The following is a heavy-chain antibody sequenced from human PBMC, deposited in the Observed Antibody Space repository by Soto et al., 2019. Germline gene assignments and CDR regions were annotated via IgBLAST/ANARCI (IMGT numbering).Heavy chain of an antibody. Sequence: QVQLQQWGAGLLKPSETLSLTCAVYGGSFSGYYWSWIRQPPGKGLEWIGEINHSGSTNYNPSLKSRVTISVDTSKNQFSLKLSSVTAADPAVYYCAKPYSSSSGYWGQGTLVTVSS. CDR1: GGSFSGYY. CDR3: AKPYSSSSGY. CDR2: INHSGST. J-gene: IGHJ4*02. V-gene: IGHV4-34*01. D-gene: IGHD6-13*01.